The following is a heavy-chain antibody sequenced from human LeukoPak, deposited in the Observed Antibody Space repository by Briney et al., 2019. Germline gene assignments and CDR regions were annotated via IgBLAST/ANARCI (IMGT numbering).Heavy chain of an antibody. V-gene: IGHV4-59*01. CDR2: IYYSGST. J-gene: IGHJ6*03. D-gene: IGHD6-13*01. CDR1: GGSISSYY. Sequence: SETLSLTCTVSGGSISSYYWSWIRQPPGKGLEWIGYIYYSGSTNYNPSFKSRVTISVDTSKNQFSLKLSSVTAADTAVYYCARGYSSSWSQYYYYYMDVWGKGTTVTVSS. CDR3: ARGYSSSWSQYYYYYMDV.